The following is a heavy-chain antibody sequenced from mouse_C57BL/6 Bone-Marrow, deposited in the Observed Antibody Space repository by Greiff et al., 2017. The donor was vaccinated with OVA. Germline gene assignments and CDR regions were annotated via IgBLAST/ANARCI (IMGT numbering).Heavy chain of an antibody. CDR3: ARRDLTTVSLDY. CDR1: GYTFTDYN. CDR2: INPNNGGT. J-gene: IGHJ2*01. Sequence: EVQLVESGPELVKPGASVKIPCKASGYTFTDYNMDWVKQSHGKSLEWIGDINPNNGGTIYNQKFKGKATLTVDKSSSTAYMELRSLTSEDTAVYYCARRDLTTVSLDYWGQGTTLTVSS. V-gene: IGHV1-18*01. D-gene: IGHD1-1*01.